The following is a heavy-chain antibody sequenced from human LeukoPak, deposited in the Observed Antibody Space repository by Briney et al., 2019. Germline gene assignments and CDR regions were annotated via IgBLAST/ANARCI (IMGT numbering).Heavy chain of an antibody. CDR3: LGDNPPNHDIFDY. Sequence: SETLFLTCTVSGGSTSSYYWSWFRQPPGEGLEWLGYIYYTGTTNYNPSLPSRVTRFIDTSKNQLSLKLSSVTAAATAVYYWLGDNPPNHDIFDYWGQEALLTDSS. CDR2: IYYTGTT. D-gene: IGHD3-16*01. J-gene: IGHJ4*02. V-gene: IGHV4-59*01. CDR1: GGSTSSYY.